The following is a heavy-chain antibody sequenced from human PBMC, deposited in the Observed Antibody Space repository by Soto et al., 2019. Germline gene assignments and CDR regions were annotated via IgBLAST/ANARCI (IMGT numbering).Heavy chain of an antibody. Sequence: TGGSLRLSCAASGFTFSSYEMNWVRQAPGKGLEWVSYISSSGSTIYYADSVKGRFTISRDNSKNTLYLQMNSLRAEDTAVYYCAREQAARRFDYWGQGTLVTVSS. CDR1: GFTFSSYE. CDR2: ISSSGSTI. V-gene: IGHV3-48*03. CDR3: AREQAARRFDY. D-gene: IGHD6-6*01. J-gene: IGHJ4*02.